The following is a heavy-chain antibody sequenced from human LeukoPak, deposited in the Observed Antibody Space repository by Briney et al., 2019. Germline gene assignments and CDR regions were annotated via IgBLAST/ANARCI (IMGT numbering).Heavy chain of an antibody. CDR1: GGTFSSYA. CDR3: ASGAVRHIVVVTAIPETFDY. Sequence: SVKVSRKASGGTFSSYAISWVRQAPGQGLEWMGRIIPIFGTANYAQKFQGRVTITTDESTSTAYMELSSLRSEDTAVYYCASGAVRHIVVVTAIPETFDYWGQGTLVTVSS. V-gene: IGHV1-69*05. J-gene: IGHJ4*02. CDR2: IIPIFGTA. D-gene: IGHD2-21*02.